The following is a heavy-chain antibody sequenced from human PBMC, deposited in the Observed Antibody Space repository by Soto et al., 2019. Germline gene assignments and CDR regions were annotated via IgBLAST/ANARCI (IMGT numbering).Heavy chain of an antibody. J-gene: IGHJ4*02. D-gene: IGHD3-10*01. CDR3: VKDELMTAFDY. CDR2: INAGGDWT. V-gene: IGHV3-23*01. CDR1: GFTFNIYA. Sequence: GGSLRLSCAASGFTFNIYAMNWVRQAPGKGLELVSVINAGGDWTYYADSVKGRFTISRDNSQNMVFLQMESLRVEDTAVYFCVKDELMTAFDYWGQGSLVTV.